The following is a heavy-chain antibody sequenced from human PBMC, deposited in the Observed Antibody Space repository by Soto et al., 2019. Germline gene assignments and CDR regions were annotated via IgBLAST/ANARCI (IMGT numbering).Heavy chain of an antibody. CDR3: ATRDYGGNPEVYRMDV. CDR1: GFTFSSYA. Sequence: GGSLRLSCAASGFTFSSYAMHWVRQAPGKGLKWMAIISYDGNSQYYADSVKGRFTISRDNSKNTVYLQMNSLRPEDTAVYYCATRDYGGNPEVYRMDVWGQGTTVTVSS. V-gene: IGHV3-30*03. D-gene: IGHD4-17*01. J-gene: IGHJ6*02. CDR2: ISYDGNSQ.